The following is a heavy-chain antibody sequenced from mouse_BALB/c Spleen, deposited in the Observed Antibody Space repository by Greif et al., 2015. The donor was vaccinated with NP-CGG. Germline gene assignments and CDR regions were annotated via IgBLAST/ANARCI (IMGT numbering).Heavy chain of an antibody. CDR1: GFTFSSFG. CDR3: ARSRGSSYWFAY. Sequence: DVKLVESGGGLVQPGGSRKLSCAASGFTFSSFGMHWVRQAPEKGLEWVAYISSGSSTIYYADTVKGRFTISRDNPKNTLFLQMTSLRSEDTAMYYCARSRGSSYWFAYWGQGTLVTVSA. D-gene: IGHD1-1*01. CDR2: ISSGSSTI. J-gene: IGHJ3*01. V-gene: IGHV5-17*02.